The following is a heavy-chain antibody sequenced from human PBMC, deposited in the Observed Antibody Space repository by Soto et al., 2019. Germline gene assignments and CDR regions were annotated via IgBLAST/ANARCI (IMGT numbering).Heavy chain of an antibody. CDR2: ITLSSSST. CDR1: GYTFSNYA. J-gene: IGHJ6*02. D-gene: IGHD5-18*01. V-gene: IGHV3-23*01. Sequence: QSGGSLGLSWAASGYTFSNYAMSWVRQAPGKGLEWVSSITLSSSSTYYADSVKGRFTISRDNSKNTLYLQMNSLRAEDTAVYYRAKGLHPTYYSYAMDVWGQGTTVTVSS. CDR3: AKGLHPTYYSYAMDV.